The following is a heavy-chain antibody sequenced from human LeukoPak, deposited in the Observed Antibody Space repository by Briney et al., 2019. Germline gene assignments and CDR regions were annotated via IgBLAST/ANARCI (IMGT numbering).Heavy chain of an antibody. D-gene: IGHD6-19*01. J-gene: IGHJ4*02. CDR1: GFSLSSSGMG. CDR2: IYWDDER. CDR3: AQTLPQKWLVSFDH. V-gene: IGHV2-5*02. Sequence: SGPTLVKPTQTLTLTCSFSGFSLSSSGMGVAWIRQPPGKALEWLALIYWDDERRYRSRGTITKDTSKSQVVLTMSNMDPVDTATYYCAQTLPQKWLVSFDHWGPGILVTVSS.